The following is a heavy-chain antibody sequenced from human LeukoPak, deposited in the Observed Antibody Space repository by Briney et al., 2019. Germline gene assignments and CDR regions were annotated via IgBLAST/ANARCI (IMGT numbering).Heavy chain of an antibody. V-gene: IGHV4-38-2*02. J-gene: IGHJ4*02. Sequence: PSETLSLTCTVSDYSISNGYYWGWIRQPPGKGLEWIGNIYHNGNTYYNPSLKSRVTISVDTSRNHFSLKLSFVTAADTAIYYCGRDPGYCSGDSCYGYFDSWGQGTLVTVSS. D-gene: IGHD2-15*01. CDR1: DYSISNGYY. CDR3: GRDPGYCSGDSCYGYFDS. CDR2: IYHNGNT.